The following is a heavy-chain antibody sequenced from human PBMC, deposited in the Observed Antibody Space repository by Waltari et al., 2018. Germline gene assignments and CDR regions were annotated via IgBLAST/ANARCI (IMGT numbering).Heavy chain of an antibody. J-gene: IGHJ4*02. CDR3: ARVSKGIHFDY. Sequence: QVQLVESGGGVVQPGRSLRLSCAASGFTFSSYGMHWVRQAPGKGLEWVAVIWYDGSNKYYAASVKGRFTISRDNSKNTLYLQMNSLRAEDTAIYYCARVSKGIHFDYWGQGTLVTVSS. CDR1: GFTFSSYG. CDR2: IWYDGSNK. V-gene: IGHV3-33*01.